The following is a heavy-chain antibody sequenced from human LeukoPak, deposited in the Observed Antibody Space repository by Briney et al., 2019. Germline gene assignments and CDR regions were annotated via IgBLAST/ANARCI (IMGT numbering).Heavy chain of an antibody. CDR1: GSTFSTSA. D-gene: IGHD3-10*01. V-gene: IGHV3-64D*09. J-gene: IGHJ5*02. CDR2: ISSNGGST. CDR3: VGVRWFGGSNWFDP. Sequence: GGSLRLSCSASGSTFSTSAMHWVRQAPGKGLEYASAISSNGGSTYYADSVKGRFTISRDNSKNTLHLQMSSLRAEDTAVYYCVGVRWFGGSNWFDPWGQGTLVTVSS.